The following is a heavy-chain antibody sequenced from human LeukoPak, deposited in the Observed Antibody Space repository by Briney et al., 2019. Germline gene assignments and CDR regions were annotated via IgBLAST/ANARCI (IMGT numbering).Heavy chain of an antibody. V-gene: IGHV3-74*03. CDR3: ARGGDYGDYWGGP. CDR1: GFTFSSYW. D-gene: IGHD4-17*01. Sequence: PGGSLRLSCAASGFTFSSYWMHWDRQAPGKGLVWVSCINTDGSITMYAGSVKGRFTISRDNARNTVSLQMNSLRAEDTAVYYCARGGDYGDYWGGPWGQGTLVTVSS. CDR2: INTDGSIT. J-gene: IGHJ5*02.